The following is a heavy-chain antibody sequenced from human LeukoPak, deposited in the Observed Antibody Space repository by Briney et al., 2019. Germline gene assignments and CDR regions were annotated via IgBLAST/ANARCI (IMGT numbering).Heavy chain of an antibody. Sequence: GGSLRLSCAASGFTFSSYAMSWVRQAPGKGLEWVSAISGSGGSTYYADSVKGRFTISRDNSKNTLYLQMNSLRAEDTAVYYCAKDLPYYDFWSGYYTGYYFDYWGQGTLVTVSS. CDR2: ISGSGGST. CDR1: GFTFSSYA. J-gene: IGHJ4*02. V-gene: IGHV3-23*01. D-gene: IGHD3-3*01. CDR3: AKDLPYYDFWSGYYTGYYFDY.